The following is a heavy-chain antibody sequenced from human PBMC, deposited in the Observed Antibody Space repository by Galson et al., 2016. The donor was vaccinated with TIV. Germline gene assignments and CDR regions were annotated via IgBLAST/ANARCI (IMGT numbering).Heavy chain of an antibody. Sequence: SLRLSCAASGFTFSSFAMTWVRQAPGKGLEWLSTIRPSATRTYYSDSVKDRFTTSRDDSSNTLFLQMNSLRAEDTAMYFCAREMGGSGWYTVDYWGQGTMVTVSS. CDR2: IRPSATRT. J-gene: IGHJ3*01. CDR3: AREMGGSGWYTVDY. CDR1: GFTFSSFA. V-gene: IGHV3-23*01. D-gene: IGHD6-19*01.